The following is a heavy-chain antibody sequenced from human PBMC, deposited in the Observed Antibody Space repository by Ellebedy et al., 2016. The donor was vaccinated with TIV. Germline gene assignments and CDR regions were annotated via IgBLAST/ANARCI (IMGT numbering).Heavy chain of an antibody. CDR3: ARSKGADSGYDYRLEN. J-gene: IGHJ4*02. V-gene: IGHV3-30*04. CDR2: ISNDEKNT. D-gene: IGHD5-12*01. CDR1: GFTFSSYA. Sequence: PGGSLRLSCSASGFTFSSYALHWVRQAPGQGLAWVAVISNDEKNTHYADSLKGRFTISRDNSKNTLFLQMISLGVEDTAIYYCARSKGADSGYDYRLENWGQGTLVTVSS.